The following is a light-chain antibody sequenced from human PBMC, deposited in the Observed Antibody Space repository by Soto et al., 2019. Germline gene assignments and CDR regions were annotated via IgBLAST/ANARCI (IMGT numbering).Light chain of an antibody. CDR1: ESLSTH. J-gene: IGKJ2*01. CDR3: QSYNDWPFS. Sequence: EIVMTQSPAALSVSPGERVTLSCRASESLSTHLAWYQHKPGQAPRLLIYGASTKATGIPARFSGSGSATDFTLTISSLQSEDFAVYYCQSYNDWPFSFGQGTKVDIK. V-gene: IGKV3-15*01. CDR2: GAS.